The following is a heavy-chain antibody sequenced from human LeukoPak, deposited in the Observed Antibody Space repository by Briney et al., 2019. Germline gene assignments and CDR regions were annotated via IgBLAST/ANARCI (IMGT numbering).Heavy chain of an antibody. D-gene: IGHD5-18*01. CDR1: GGSISSGDYY. J-gene: IGHJ5*02. CDR2: IYYSGST. Sequence: SETLSLTCTVSGGSISSGDYYWSWIRQPPGKGLEWIGYIYYSGSTYYNPSLKSRVTISVDTSKNQFSLKLSSVTAADTAVYYCARDRGYSGGWFDPWGQGTLVTVSS. V-gene: IGHV4-30-4*08. CDR3: ARDRGYSGGWFDP.